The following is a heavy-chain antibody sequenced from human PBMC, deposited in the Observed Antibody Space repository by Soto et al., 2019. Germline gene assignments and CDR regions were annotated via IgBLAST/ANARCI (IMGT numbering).Heavy chain of an antibody. D-gene: IGHD5-12*01. CDR1: GGTFSSCT. V-gene: IGHV1-69*13. Sequence: GASVKVSCKASGGTFSSCTIIWVRQTPGQGLEWMGGIIPIFGTANYAQKFQGRVTITADESTSTAYMELSSLRSEDTAVYYCARGNHRWLQLWYFDLWGRGTLVTSPQ. CDR2: IIPIFGTA. J-gene: IGHJ2*01. CDR3: ARGNHRWLQLWYFDL.